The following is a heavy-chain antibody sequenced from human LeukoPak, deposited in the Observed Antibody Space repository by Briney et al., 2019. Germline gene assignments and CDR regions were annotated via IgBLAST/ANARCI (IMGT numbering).Heavy chain of an antibody. D-gene: IGHD4-11*01. CDR1: GFTVSSNY. J-gene: IGHJ4*02. CDR2: IYSGGST. V-gene: IGHV3-53*01. CDR3: ARVQVTTSSYYFDY. Sequence: GGSLRLSCAASGFTVSSNYMSWVRQAPGKGLEWVSVIYSGGSTYYADSVKGRFTISRDNSKNTLYLQMNSLRAEDTAVYYCARVQVTTSSYYFDYWGKGTLVTVSS.